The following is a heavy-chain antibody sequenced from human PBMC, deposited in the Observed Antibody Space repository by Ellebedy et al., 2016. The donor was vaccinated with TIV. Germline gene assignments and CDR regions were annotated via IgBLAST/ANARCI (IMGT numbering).Heavy chain of an antibody. CDR3: ARETILHDHYSMDV. Sequence: GESLKISCAASGFTFSNYEMHWVRQAAGKGLEWVAVVSDDGRSKYYADCVKGRFTISRDNSKNTLDLQMNSLRAEDTAVFYCARETILHDHYSMDVWGQGTTVTVSS. J-gene: IGHJ6*02. CDR1: GFTFSNYE. CDR2: VSDDGRSK. D-gene: IGHD4/OR15-4a*01. V-gene: IGHV3-30*03.